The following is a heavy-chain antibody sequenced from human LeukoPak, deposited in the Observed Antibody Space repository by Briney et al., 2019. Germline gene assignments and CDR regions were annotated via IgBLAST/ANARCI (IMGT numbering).Heavy chain of an antibody. CDR3: ARRRYSSSWYSPNFDY. J-gene: IGHJ4*02. CDR1: GGLFSGYY. Sequence: SETLSLICAVYGGLFSGYYWSWIRQPPGKGLEWIGEINHSRSTNYNPSLKSRVTISVDTSTNQFSLKLSSVTAADTAVYYCARRRYSSSWYSPNFDYWGQGTLVTVSS. CDR2: INHSRST. V-gene: IGHV4-34*01. D-gene: IGHD6-13*01.